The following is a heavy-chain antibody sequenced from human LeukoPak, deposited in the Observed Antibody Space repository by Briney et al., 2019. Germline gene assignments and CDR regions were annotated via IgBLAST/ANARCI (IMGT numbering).Heavy chain of an antibody. Sequence: GESLRLSCAASGFSSSDYAMYWVRQAPGKGLEWVSTIDASGGATYYADSVEGRFTISRDNSKNTFYLQMNSLRAEDTAVYYCAKGSGSGWYGWFAPWGQGTLVTVSS. D-gene: IGHD6-19*01. CDR3: AKGSGSGWYGWFAP. V-gene: IGHV3-23*01. CDR1: GFSSSDYA. CDR2: IDASGGAT. J-gene: IGHJ5*02.